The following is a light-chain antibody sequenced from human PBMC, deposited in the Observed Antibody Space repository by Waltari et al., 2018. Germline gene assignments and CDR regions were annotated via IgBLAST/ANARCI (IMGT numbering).Light chain of an antibody. V-gene: IGKV1-39*01. CDR2: AAS. CDR3: QQSYSTPIT. Sequence: DIQMTQSPSSLSASVGDRVTITCRASQSISSYLNWYQQTRGKAPKRLIYAASSLQSGVPSRFSGSGSGTDFTLTISSLQPEDFATYYCQQSYSTPITFGPGTKVDIK. CDR1: QSISSY. J-gene: IGKJ3*01.